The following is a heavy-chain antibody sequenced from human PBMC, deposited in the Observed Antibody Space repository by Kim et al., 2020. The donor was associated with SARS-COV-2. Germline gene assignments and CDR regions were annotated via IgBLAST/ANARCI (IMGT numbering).Heavy chain of an antibody. CDR1: GFSFSDSA. CDR2: ISYNGDNL. V-gene: IGHV3-9*01. D-gene: IGHD1-7*01. CDR3: AKDRSWTWKYARFEY. Sequence: GGSLRLSCTASGFSFSDSAIHWVRQAPGKGLEWVSGISYNGDNLGYADSVKGRFTISRDNAKNSLYLAMSSLSTEDTAIYYCAKDRSWTWKYARFEYWGQRTLGSVSP. J-gene: IGHJ4*02.